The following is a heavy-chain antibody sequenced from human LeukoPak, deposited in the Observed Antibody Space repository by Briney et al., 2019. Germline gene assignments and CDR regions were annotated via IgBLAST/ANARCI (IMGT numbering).Heavy chain of an antibody. CDR1: GFTFSSYS. CDR3: ARDRAVTTVRYFDY. CDR2: ISSSSSTI. Sequence: GGSLRLSCAASGFTFSSYSMNRVRQAPGKGLEWVSYISSSSSTIYYADSVKGRFTISSDNAKNSLYLQMNSLRAEDTAVYYCARDRAVTTVRYFDYWGQGTXVTVXS. D-gene: IGHD4-17*01. J-gene: IGHJ4*02. V-gene: IGHV3-48*01.